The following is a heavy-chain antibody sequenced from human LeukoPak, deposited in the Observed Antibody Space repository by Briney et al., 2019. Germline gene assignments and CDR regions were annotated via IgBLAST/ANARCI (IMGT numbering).Heavy chain of an antibody. CDR3: ARYRDGSSSFDY. V-gene: IGHV4-31*03. CDR2: IYYSGST. J-gene: IGHJ4*02. CDR1: GGSISSGGYY. Sequence: SQTLSLTCTVSGGSISSGGYYWTWIRQHPGKGLEWIGYIYYSGSTYYNPSLKSRVTISVDTSKNQFSLKLSSVTAADTAVYYCARYRDGSSSFDYWGQGTLVTVSS. D-gene: IGHD6-6*01.